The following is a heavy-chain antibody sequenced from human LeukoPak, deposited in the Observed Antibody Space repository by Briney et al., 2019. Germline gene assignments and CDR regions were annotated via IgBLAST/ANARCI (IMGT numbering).Heavy chain of an antibody. CDR3: AREYLRLGLDY. J-gene: IGHJ4*02. CDR1: GFIFSSYW. Sequence: GGSLRLSCAASGFIFSSYWMTWVRQAPGKGLEWVANIKHDGSEKYYVDSVKGRFTISRDNAKNSLYLQMNSLRADDTAVYYCAREYLRLGLDYWGQGTLVTVSS. D-gene: IGHD6-19*01. V-gene: IGHV3-7*04. CDR2: IKHDGSEK.